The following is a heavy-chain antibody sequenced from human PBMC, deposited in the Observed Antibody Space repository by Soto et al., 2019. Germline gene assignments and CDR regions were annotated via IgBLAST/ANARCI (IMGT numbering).Heavy chain of an antibody. Sequence: GGSLRLSCAASGFTFSSYAMSWVRQAPGKGLEWVSVISGSGKSPYYADSVKGRFTISRDNSKNMLYLQVNSLRADDTAVYYCAKAVGGQWLPDHWGQGTLVTVSS. J-gene: IGHJ4*02. CDR2: ISGSGKSP. CDR1: GFTFSSYA. V-gene: IGHV3-23*01. CDR3: AKAVGGQWLPDH. D-gene: IGHD6-19*01.